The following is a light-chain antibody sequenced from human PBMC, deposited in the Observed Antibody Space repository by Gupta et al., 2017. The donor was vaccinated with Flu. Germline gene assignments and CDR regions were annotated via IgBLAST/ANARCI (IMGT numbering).Light chain of an antibody. CDR3: QQYDNWVT. V-gene: IGKV3-15*01. CDR2: DTS. J-gene: IGKJ4*01. CDR1: QSVSSN. Sequence: EIVMTQSPATLSVSPGERATLSCRASQSVSSNLAWYQQKPGQAPRLLMYDTSTRAPGVPARFSATGSVTEFTLTISSLQSEDFAVYYCQQYDNWVTFGGGTKLEI.